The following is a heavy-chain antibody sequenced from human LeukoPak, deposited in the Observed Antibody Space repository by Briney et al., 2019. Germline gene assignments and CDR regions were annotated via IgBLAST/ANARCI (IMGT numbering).Heavy chain of an antibody. J-gene: IGHJ4*02. CDR1: GFTVSSNY. Sequence: PGGSLRLSCAASGFTVSSNYMSWVRQAPGKGLEWVSVIYSGGSTYYADSVKGRFTISRDNSKNTLYLQMNSLRAEDTAVYYCQAYDYVWGSCRSYYFDYWGQGTLVTVSS. CDR3: QAYDYVWGSCRSYYFDY. D-gene: IGHD3-16*02. V-gene: IGHV3-53*01. CDR2: IYSGGST.